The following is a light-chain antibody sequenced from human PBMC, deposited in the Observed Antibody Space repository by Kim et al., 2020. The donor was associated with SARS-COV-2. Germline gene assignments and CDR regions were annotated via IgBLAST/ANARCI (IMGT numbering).Light chain of an antibody. J-gene: IGLJ1*01. V-gene: IGLV3-21*04. CDR2: YDS. CDR1: NIGSKS. CDR3: QVWDSSSDQYV. Sequence: APGKTARITCGGNNIGSKSVHWYQQKPGQAPVLVIYYDSDRPSGIPERFSGSNSGNTATLTISRVKAGDEADYYCQVWDSSSDQYVFGTGTKVTVL.